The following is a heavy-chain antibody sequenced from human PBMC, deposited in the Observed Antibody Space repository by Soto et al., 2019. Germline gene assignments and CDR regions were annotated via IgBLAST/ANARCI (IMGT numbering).Heavy chain of an antibody. D-gene: IGHD6-13*01. CDR1: GGSFSGYY. CDR3: ARGHKGIAAAGTSYPFDY. V-gene: IGHV4-34*01. Sequence: SETLSLTCAVYGGSFSGYYLSWIRQPPGKGLEWIGEINHSGSTNYNPSLKSRVTISVDTSKNQFSLKLSSVTAADTAVYYCARGHKGIAAAGTSYPFDYWGQGTLVTVSS. J-gene: IGHJ4*02. CDR2: INHSGST.